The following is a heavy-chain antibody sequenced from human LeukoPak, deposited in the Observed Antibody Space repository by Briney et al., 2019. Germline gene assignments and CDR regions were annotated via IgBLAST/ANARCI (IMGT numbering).Heavy chain of an antibody. CDR2: IYYSGST. Sequence: SETLSLICTVSGGSISSYYWSWIRQPPGKGLEWIGYIYYSGSTNYNPSLKSRVTISVDTSKNQFSLKLSSVTAADTAVYYCARDYFTGFGYWGQGTLVTVSS. J-gene: IGHJ4*02. D-gene: IGHD2/OR15-2a*01. CDR3: ARDYFTGFGY. CDR1: GGSISSYY. V-gene: IGHV4-59*01.